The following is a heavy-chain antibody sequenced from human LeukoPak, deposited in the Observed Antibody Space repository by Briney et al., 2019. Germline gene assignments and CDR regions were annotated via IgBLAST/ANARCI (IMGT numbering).Heavy chain of an antibody. CDR1: GGSFSGYY. J-gene: IGHJ6*02. V-gene: IGHV4-34*01. CDR2: INHSGSA. CDR3: ARGPSPSYYGMDV. Sequence: SETLSLTCAVSGGSFSGYYWTWIRQPPGKGLEWIGEINHSGSANYNPSLKSRVTISLDTSKNQFSLKVSSVTAADTAVYYCARGPSPSYYGMDVWGQGTTVTVSS.